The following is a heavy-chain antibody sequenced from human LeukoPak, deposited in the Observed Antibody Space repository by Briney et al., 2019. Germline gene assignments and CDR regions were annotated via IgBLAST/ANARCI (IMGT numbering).Heavy chain of an antibody. CDR1: GGSISSYY. J-gene: IGHJ4*02. Sequence: SETLSLTCTVSGGSISSYYWSWIRQPPGKGLEWIGYIYYSGSTNYNPSLKSRVTISVDTSKNQFSLKLSSVTAADTAVYYCARIRKYYSGYWGQGTLVTVSS. V-gene: IGHV4-59*01. CDR2: IYYSGST. CDR3: ARIRKYYSGY.